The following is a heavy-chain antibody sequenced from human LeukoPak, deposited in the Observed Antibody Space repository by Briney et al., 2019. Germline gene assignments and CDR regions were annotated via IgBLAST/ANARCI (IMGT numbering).Heavy chain of an antibody. V-gene: IGHV3-30*18. CDR1: GFTLSYYG. Sequence: GGSLRLSCAASGFTLSYYGMHWVRQAPGKGLEWVAVISYDGSIKYYADSVKGRFTISRDNSKNTLYLQMNSLRAEDTAVYYCAKDEDPWGYTISGYWGQGTLVTVSS. CDR3: AKDEDPWGYTISGY. D-gene: IGHD3-16*01. J-gene: IGHJ4*02. CDR2: ISYDGSIK.